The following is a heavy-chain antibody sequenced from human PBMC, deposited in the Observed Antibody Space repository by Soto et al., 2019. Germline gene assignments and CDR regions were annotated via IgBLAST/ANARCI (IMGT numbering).Heavy chain of an antibody. D-gene: IGHD5-18*01. Sequence: QVQLVESGGGVVQPGRSLRLSCAASGFTFSSYGMHWVRQAPGKGLEWVAVIWYDESNKYYADSVKGRFTISRDNSKNTLYLQMNSLRAEDTAVYYCARLYSYSYGLGGYYFDYWGQGTLVTVSS. CDR1: GFTFSSYG. V-gene: IGHV3-33*01. CDR2: IWYDESNK. J-gene: IGHJ4*02. CDR3: ARLYSYSYGLGGYYFDY.